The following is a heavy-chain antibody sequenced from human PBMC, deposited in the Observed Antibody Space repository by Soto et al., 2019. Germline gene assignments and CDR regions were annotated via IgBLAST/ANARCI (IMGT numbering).Heavy chain of an antibody. CDR3: ARVESSPFHFTTVTQFHY. V-gene: IGHV1-18*01. CDR1: GYTFTSDG. J-gene: IGHJ4*02. CDR2: ISAYNGNT. D-gene: IGHD4-17*01. Sequence: GASVKVSCKASGYTFTSDGISWVRQAPGQGLEWMGWISAYNGNTNYAQKLQGGVTMTTDTSTSTAYMELRSLRSDDTAVYYCARVESSPFHFTTVTQFHYWGQGTLVTVSS.